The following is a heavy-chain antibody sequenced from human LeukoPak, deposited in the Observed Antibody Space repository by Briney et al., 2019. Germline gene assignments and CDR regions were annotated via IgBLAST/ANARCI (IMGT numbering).Heavy chain of an antibody. Sequence: SQTLSLTCTVSGGSISSGGYYWSWIRQHPGKGLEWIGYIYYSGSTYYNPSLKSRVTISVDTSKNQFSLKLSSVTAADTAVYYCARKFYGSGSYPGVSSFDIWGQGTMVTVSS. D-gene: IGHD3-10*01. J-gene: IGHJ3*02. CDR3: ARKFYGSGSYPGVSSFDI. V-gene: IGHV4-31*03. CDR2: IYYSGST. CDR1: GGSISSGGYY.